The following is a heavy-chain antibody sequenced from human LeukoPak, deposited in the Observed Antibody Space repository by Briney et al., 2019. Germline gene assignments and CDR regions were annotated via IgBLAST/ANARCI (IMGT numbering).Heavy chain of an antibody. CDR3: ARLLMVYANHYYYYMDV. J-gene: IGHJ6*03. V-gene: IGHV4-34*01. CDR2: IYYSGST. D-gene: IGHD2-8*01. Sequence: PSETLSLTCAVYGGSFSGYYWSWIRQPPGKGLEWIGSIYYSGSTYYNPSLKSRVTISVDTSKNQFSLKLSSVTAADTAVYYCARLLMVYANHYYYYMDVWGKGTTVTVSS. CDR1: GGSFSGYY.